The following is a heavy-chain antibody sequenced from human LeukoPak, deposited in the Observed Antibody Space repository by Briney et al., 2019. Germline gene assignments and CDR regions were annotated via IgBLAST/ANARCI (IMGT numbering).Heavy chain of an antibody. CDR2: INPTSGST. CDR3: ARVYYDLHPVDY. V-gene: IGHV1-46*01. Sequence: ASVKVSCKASGYTFTSYYIHWVRQAPGQGLEWMGIINPTSGSTSYAQKFQGRVTMTTDTSTSTAYMELRSLRSDDTAVYYCARVYYDLHPVDYWGQGTLVTVSS. CDR1: GYTFTSYY. J-gene: IGHJ4*02. D-gene: IGHD3-22*01.